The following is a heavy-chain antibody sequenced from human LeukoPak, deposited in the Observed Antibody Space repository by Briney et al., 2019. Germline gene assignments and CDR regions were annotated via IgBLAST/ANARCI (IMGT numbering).Heavy chain of an antibody. CDR3: ARATYYYYYMDV. J-gene: IGHJ6*03. D-gene: IGHD4-11*01. CDR2: ISSSSSYI. Sequence: PGGSLRLSCAASGFTVSGNYMSWVRQAPGKGLEWVSSISSSSSYIYYADSVKGRFTISRDNAKNSLYLQMNSLRAEDTAVYYCARATYYYYYMDVWGKETTVTVSS. V-gene: IGHV3-21*01. CDR1: GFTVSGNY.